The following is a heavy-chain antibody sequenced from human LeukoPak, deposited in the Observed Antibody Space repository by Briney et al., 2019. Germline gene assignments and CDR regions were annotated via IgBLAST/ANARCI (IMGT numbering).Heavy chain of an antibody. CDR3: ARGVDGYKRWFDP. CDR2: INHSGST. CDR1: GGSFSGYY. J-gene: IGHJ5*02. V-gene: IGHV4-34*01. D-gene: IGHD5-24*01. Sequence: SETLSLTCAVYGGSFSGYYWSWIRQPPGKGLEWIGEINHSGSTNYNPSLKSRVTISVDTSKNQFSLKLSSVTAADTAVYYCARGVDGYKRWFDPWGQGTLVTVSS.